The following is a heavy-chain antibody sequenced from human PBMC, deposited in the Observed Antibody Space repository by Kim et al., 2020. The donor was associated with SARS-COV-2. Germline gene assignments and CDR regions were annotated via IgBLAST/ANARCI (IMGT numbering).Heavy chain of an antibody. CDR3: ASSPRGDNGYIIYY. Sequence: GGSLRLSCAASGFTFSGYWMTWVRQAPGKGLEWVSNINQDSSERYYADSVKGRFTISRDNAKNSLYLQMNSLRAEDTAVYYCASSPRGDNGYIIYYWG. J-gene: IGHJ4*01. V-gene: IGHV3-7*01. CDR1: GFTFSGYW. CDR2: INQDSSER. D-gene: IGHD4-17*01.